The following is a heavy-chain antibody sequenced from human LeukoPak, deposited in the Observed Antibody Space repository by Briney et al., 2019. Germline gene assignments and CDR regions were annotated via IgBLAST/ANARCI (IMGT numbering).Heavy chain of an antibody. CDR3: AKDNFPSVWYDYDSSGYYYDY. CDR1: GISFRSRA. V-gene: IGHV3-30*09. CDR2: ISYDGSEK. J-gene: IGHJ4*02. Sequence: QPGRSLRLSCAASGISFRSRAMHWVRQAPGKGLEWVALISYDGSEKYYADSVKGRFGISRDNSKPTLFLQMNSLRAEDTAVYYCAKDNFPSVWYDYDSSGYYYDYWGQGTLVTVSS. D-gene: IGHD3-22*01.